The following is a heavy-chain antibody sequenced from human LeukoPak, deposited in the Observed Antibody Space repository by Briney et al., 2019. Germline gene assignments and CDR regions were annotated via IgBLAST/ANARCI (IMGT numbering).Heavy chain of an antibody. V-gene: IGHV4-38-2*02. CDR3: ARLGYYGSGSLVDYFDY. CDR2: IYYSGST. J-gene: IGHJ4*02. D-gene: IGHD3-10*01. Sequence: SETLSLACTVSGYSISSDYYWGWIRQPPGKGLEWIGSIYYSGSTYYNPSLKSRVTISVDTSKNQFSLKLSSVTAADTAVYYCARLGYYGSGSLVDYFDYWGQGTLVTVSS. CDR1: GYSISSDYY.